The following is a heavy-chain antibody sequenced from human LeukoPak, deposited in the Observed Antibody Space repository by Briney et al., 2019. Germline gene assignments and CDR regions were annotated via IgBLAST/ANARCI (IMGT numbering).Heavy chain of an antibody. CDR3: ARCYGDYFFDY. CDR1: GYSFSSYW. CDR2: IYPGDSDT. D-gene: IGHD4-17*01. Sequence: GESLKISCKGSGYSFSSYWIGWVRQTPGKGLEWMGIIYPGDSDTRYSPSFQGQVTISADKSISTAYLQWSSLKASGTAMYYCARCYGDYFFDYWGQGTLVTVSS. J-gene: IGHJ4*02. V-gene: IGHV5-51*01.